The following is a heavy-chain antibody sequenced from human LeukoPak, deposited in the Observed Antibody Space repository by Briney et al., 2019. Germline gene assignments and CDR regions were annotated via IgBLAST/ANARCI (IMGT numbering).Heavy chain of an antibody. CDR3: ARDRGYEQQRWFDL. CDR1: GYTFSSYG. V-gene: IGHV1-18*01. J-gene: IGHJ5*01. D-gene: IGHD6-13*01. CDR2: ITVYNGNT. Sequence: VASVKVSFKASGYTFSSYGISWVRQAPGQGLEWMGWITVYNGNTKYAHKYQDRVTMTTDTSTSTAYMDLRSLRSDDTAVYYCARDRGYEQQRWFDLWGQGTLVTVSS.